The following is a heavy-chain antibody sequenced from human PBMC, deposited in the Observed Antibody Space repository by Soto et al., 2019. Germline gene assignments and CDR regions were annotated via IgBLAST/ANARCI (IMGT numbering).Heavy chain of an antibody. CDR2: ITTSSSFR. J-gene: IGHJ4*02. V-gene: IGHV3-21*01. CDR1: GFTFSTYS. Sequence: GSLRLSCAASGFTFSTYSMNWVRQAPGKGLEWVSDITTSSSFRFYADSVKGRFTISRDDAKNSLYLQMNSLRAEDTAVYYCARDRSGYYFSFYFDYWGQGTLVTVSS. CDR3: ARDRSGYYFSFYFDY. D-gene: IGHD3-22*01.